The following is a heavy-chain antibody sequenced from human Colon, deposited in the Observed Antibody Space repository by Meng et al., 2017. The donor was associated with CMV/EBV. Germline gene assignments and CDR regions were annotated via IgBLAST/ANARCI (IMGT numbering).Heavy chain of an antibody. CDR1: GGSISPHY. CDR2: LYYTGNT. CDR3: ARHFDLGGMDV. D-gene: IGHD3-16*01. J-gene: IGHJ6*02. V-gene: IGHV4-59*11. Sequence: SETLSLTCNVSGGSISPHYWSWIRQPPGKGLEWIGYLYYTGNTNSNPSLKSRITMFVDTSKKLLSLSLSSVTAADTAVYYCARHFDLGGMDVWGQGTTVTVSS.